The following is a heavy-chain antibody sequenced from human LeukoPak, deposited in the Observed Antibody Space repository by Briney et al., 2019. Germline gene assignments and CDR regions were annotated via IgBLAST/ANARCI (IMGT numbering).Heavy chain of an antibody. V-gene: IGHV1-46*01. J-gene: IGHJ6*02. CDR2: INPNGGST. D-gene: IGHD3-10*01. Sequence: ASVKVSCKASGYTFTSYRVHWVRQAPGQGLEWMGIINPNGGSTTYTQKFQGRVTMTRDTSTSTVYMELSSLRSEDTAVYYCARDRRLLWFGELPGGMDVWGQGTTVTVSS. CDR1: GYTFTSYR. CDR3: ARDRRLLWFGELPGGMDV.